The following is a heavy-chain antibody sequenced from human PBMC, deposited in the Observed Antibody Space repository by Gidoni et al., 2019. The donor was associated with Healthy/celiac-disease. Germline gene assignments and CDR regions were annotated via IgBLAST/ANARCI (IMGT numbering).Heavy chain of an antibody. V-gene: IGHV1-69*01. J-gene: IGHJ4*02. CDR2: IIPIFGTA. D-gene: IGHD2-2*01. Sequence: QVQLVQSGAEVKKPGSSVKVSFKASGGTFSSYAISWVRQAPGQGLEWMGGIIPIFGTANYAQKFQGRVTITADESTSTAYMELSSLRSEDTAVYYCARTPPGGDVAVVPAASDYWGQGTLVTVSS. CDR3: ARTPPGGDVAVVPAASDY. CDR1: GGTFSSYA.